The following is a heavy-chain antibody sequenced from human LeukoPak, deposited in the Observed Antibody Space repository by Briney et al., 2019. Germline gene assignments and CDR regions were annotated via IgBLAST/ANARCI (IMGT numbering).Heavy chain of an antibody. CDR2: INHSGST. CDR3: ASLWPYQLSAFDI. Sequence: PSETLSLTCAVSGGSFSGYYWSWIRQPPGKGLEWIGEINHSGSTNYNPSLKSRVTISVDTSKNQFSLRLSSVTAADTAVYYCASLWPYQLSAFDIWGQGTLVTVSS. D-gene: IGHD2-2*01. CDR1: GGSFSGYY. J-gene: IGHJ3*02. V-gene: IGHV4-34*01.